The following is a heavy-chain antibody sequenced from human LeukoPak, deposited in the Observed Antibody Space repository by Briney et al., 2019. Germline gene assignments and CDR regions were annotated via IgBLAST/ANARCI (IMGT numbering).Heavy chain of an antibody. D-gene: IGHD4-11*01. CDR3: TRDLSLRSTVTTDYYGMDV. CDR2: IRSKAYGGTT. V-gene: IGHV3-49*04. CDR1: GFTFGDYA. J-gene: IGHJ6*02. Sequence: PGGSLRLSCTASGFTFGDYAMSWVRQAPGKGLEWVGFIRSKAYGGTTEYAASVKGRFTISRDDSKSIAYLQMNSLKTEDTAVYYCTRDLSLRSTVTTDYYGMDVWGQGTTVTVSS.